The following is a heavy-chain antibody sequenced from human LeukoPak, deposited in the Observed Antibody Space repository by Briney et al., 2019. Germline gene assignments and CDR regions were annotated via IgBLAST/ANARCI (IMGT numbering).Heavy chain of an antibody. D-gene: IGHD3-10*01. CDR2: IYYSGST. CDR1: GGSISSYY. Sequence: SETLSLTCTVSGGSISSYYWSWIRQPPGKGLEWMGYIYYSGSTNYNPSLKSRVTISVDTSKNQFSLKLSSVTAADTAVYYCARAPSSGSYYNESPYYFDYWSQGTLVTVSS. CDR3: ARAPSSGSYYNESPYYFDY. J-gene: IGHJ4*02. V-gene: IGHV4-59*01.